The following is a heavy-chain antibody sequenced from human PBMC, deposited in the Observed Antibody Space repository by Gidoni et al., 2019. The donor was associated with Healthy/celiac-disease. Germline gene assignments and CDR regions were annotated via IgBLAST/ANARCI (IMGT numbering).Heavy chain of an antibody. CDR3: ARWDRGDIVVVPAAIRGGMDV. V-gene: IGHV5-10-1*03. Sequence: EVQLVQSGAEVKKPGESLRISCKGSGYSFTSYWISWVRQMPGKGLEWMGRIDPSDSYTNYSPSFQGHVTISADKSISTAYLQWSSLKASDTAMYYCARWDRGDIVVVPAAIRGGMDVWGQGTTVTVSS. CDR2: IDPSDSYT. J-gene: IGHJ6*02. D-gene: IGHD2-2*01. CDR1: GYSFTSYW.